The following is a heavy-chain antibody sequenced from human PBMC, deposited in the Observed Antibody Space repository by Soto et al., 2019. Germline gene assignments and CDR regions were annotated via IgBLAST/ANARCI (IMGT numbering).Heavy chain of an antibody. CDR1: GFTFSSYS. J-gene: IGHJ4*02. D-gene: IGHD3-3*01. V-gene: IGHV3-21*01. CDR3: ARNAPDYDFWSGYLNFDY. Sequence: GGSLRLSCAASGFTFSSYSMNWVRQAPGKGLEWVSSISSSSSYIYYADSVKGRFTISRDNAKNSLYLQMNSLRAEDTAVYYCARNAPDYDFWSGYLNFDYWGQGTLVTVSS. CDR2: ISSSSSYI.